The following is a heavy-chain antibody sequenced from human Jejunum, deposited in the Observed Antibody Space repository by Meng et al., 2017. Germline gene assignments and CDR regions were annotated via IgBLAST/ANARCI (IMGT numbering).Heavy chain of an antibody. D-gene: IGHD2/OR15-2a*01. CDR1: GYTFTTFH. CDR3: TRESIYNNRDDFDY. Sequence: QVQLVQSGPEVKNPGASVNVSCKASGYTFTTFHIPWVRQAPGQGLEWMGVIRPSGGFTTTAQRFQGRVTMTSDASTSTVYMELSTLRSEDTAVYFCTRESIYNNRDDFDYWGQGTLVTVSS. J-gene: IGHJ4*02. CDR2: IRPSGGFT. V-gene: IGHV1-46*03.